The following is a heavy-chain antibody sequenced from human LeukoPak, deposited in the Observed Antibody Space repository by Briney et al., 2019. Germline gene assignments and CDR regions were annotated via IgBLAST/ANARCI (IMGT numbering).Heavy chain of an antibody. D-gene: IGHD4-23*01. V-gene: IGHV3-7*01. J-gene: IGHJ4*02. CDR2: IKQDGSEK. Sequence: GGSLRLSCAASGFAFSIYWMSWVRQAPGKGLEWVANIKQDGSEKYYVDSVKGRFTISRDNAKNSLYLEMNSLRAEDTAVYYCARDQRWRFNFDSWGQGILVTVSS. CDR1: GFAFSIYW. CDR3: ARDQRWRFNFDS.